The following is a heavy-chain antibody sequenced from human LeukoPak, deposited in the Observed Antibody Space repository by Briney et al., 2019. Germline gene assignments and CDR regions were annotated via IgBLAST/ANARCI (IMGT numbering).Heavy chain of an antibody. Sequence: SETLSLTCTVSGGSISSSSYYWGWIRQPPGKGLEWIGSIYYSGSTYYNPSLKSRVTISVDTSKNQFSLKLSSVTAADTAVYYCASVFFRKRYYYDSSGYYSGLRWGQGTLVTVSS. D-gene: IGHD3-22*01. J-gene: IGHJ4*02. CDR2: IYYSGST. CDR3: ASVFFRKRYYYDSSGYYSGLR. V-gene: IGHV4-39*07. CDR1: GGSISSSSYY.